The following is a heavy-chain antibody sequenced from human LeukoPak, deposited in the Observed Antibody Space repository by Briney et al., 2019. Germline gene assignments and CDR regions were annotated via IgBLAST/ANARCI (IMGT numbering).Heavy chain of an antibody. D-gene: IGHD4-17*01. CDR3: ARHDPLYGDYRQAPID. CDR1: GYSFTSYW. V-gene: IGHV5-51*01. CDR2: IYPGDSDT. J-gene: IGHJ4*02. Sequence: GESLKISCKGSGYSFTSYWIGWVRQMPGKGLEWMGIIYPGDSDTRYSPSFQGQVTISADKSISTAYLQWSSLKASDTAMYYCARHDPLYGDYRQAPIDWGQGTLVTVSS.